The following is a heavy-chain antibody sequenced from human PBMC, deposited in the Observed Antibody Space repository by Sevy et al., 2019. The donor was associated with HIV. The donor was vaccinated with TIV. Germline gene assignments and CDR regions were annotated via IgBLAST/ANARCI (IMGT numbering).Heavy chain of an antibody. V-gene: IGHV3-23*01. Sequence: GGSLRLSCAASGFTFSSYAMSWVRQAPGKGLEWVSAISGSGGSTYYADSVKGRFTISRDNSKNTLYLQMNSLRAEETAVYYCAKDVTGSLGYYDYWGQGTLVTVSS. CDR1: GFTFSSYA. CDR3: AKDVTGSLGYYDY. J-gene: IGHJ4*02. D-gene: IGHD2-15*01. CDR2: ISGSGGST.